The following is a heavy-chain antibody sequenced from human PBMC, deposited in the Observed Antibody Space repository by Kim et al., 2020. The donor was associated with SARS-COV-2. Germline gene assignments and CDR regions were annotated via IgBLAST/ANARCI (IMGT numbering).Heavy chain of an antibody. CDR3: ARDWYPATVTIGFNWFDP. CDR2: INAGNGNT. V-gene: IGHV1-3*01. CDR1: GYTFTSYA. Sequence: ASVKVSCKASGYTFTSYAMHWVRQAPGQRLEWMGWINAGNGNTKYSQKFQGRVTITRDTSASTAYMELSSLRSEDTAVYYCARDWYPATVTIGFNWFDPWGQGTLVTVSS. J-gene: IGHJ5*02. D-gene: IGHD4-17*01.